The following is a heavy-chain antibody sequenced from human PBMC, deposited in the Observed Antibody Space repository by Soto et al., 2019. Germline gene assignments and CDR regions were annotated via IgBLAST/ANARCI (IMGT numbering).Heavy chain of an antibody. D-gene: IGHD6-6*01. Sequence: PGGSLRLSCAASGFTFSSYAMSWVRQAPGKGLEWVSAISGSGGSTYYADSVKGRFTISRDISKNTLYLQMNSLRAEDMAVYYCAKDDSSSFPNWFDPWGQGTLVTVSS. J-gene: IGHJ5*02. CDR2: ISGSGGST. CDR1: GFTFSSYA. V-gene: IGHV3-23*01. CDR3: AKDDSSSFPNWFDP.